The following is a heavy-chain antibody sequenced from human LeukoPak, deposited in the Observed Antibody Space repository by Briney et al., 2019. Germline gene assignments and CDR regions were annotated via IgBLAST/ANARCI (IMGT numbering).Heavy chain of an antibody. J-gene: IGHJ2*01. CDR3: ARGGPAGYWYFDP. CDR2: IKQDGSEK. V-gene: IGHV3-7*01. D-gene: IGHD3-10*01. Sequence: GGSLRLSCAASGFTFSSYWMSWVRQAPGKGLEWVANIKQDGSEKYYVDSVKGRFTISRDNAKNSLYLQMNSLRAEDTAVYYCARGGPAGYWYFDPWGRGTLVTVSS. CDR1: GFTFSSYW.